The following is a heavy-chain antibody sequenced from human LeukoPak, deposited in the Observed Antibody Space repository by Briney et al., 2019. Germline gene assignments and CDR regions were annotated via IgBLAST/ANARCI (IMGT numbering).Heavy chain of an antibody. CDR2: ISYSGST. J-gene: IGHJ5*02. Sequence: PSETLSLTCTVSGGSITSYYWSWIRQPPGKGLEWIGYISYSGSTNYNPSLKSRVTISLDTSKNQFSLKLSSVTAADTAVYYCASGEYCSSTGCYPNWFDPWGQGTLVTVSS. CDR3: ASGEYCSSTGCYPNWFDP. CDR1: GGSITSYY. V-gene: IGHV4-59*01. D-gene: IGHD2-2*01.